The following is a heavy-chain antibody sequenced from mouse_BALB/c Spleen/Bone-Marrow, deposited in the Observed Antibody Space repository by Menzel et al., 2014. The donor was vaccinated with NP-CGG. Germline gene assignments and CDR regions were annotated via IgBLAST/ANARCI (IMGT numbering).Heavy chain of an antibody. CDR1: GYTFTSYW. CDR3: ARGRFAY. J-gene: IGHJ3*01. CDR2: INPSTGYT. Sequence: QVQLKQSGAELAKPGASVQMSCKASGYTFTSYWMHWVKQRPGQGLEWIGYINPSTGYTEYNQKFKDKATLTADKSSSTAYMQLSSLTSEDSAVYFCARGRFAYWGQGTLVTVSA. V-gene: IGHV1-7*01.